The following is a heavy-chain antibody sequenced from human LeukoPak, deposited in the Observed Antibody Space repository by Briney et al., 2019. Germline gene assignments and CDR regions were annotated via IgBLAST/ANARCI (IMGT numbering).Heavy chain of an antibody. Sequence: PSETLSLTCTVSGGSISSYYWSWIRQPPGQGLEWIGHIHYSRSTNYNPSLKKRVTISVDTSKDQFSLELSSVSAADTAVYYCARDPYYYDSSGYPSSHAFDIWGQGTMVTVSS. CDR2: IHYSRST. V-gene: IGHV4-59*01. D-gene: IGHD3-22*01. CDR1: GGSISSYY. CDR3: ARDPYYYDSSGYPSSHAFDI. J-gene: IGHJ3*02.